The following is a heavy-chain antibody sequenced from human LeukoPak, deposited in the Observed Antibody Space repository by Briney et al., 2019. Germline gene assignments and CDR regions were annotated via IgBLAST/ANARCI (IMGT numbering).Heavy chain of an antibody. CDR3: ARAATMAPQDVLGY. D-gene: IGHD3-10*01. V-gene: IGHV1-8*01. CDR2: MNPNSGNT. CDR1: GYTFTSYD. J-gene: IGHJ4*02. Sequence: ASVKVSCKASGYTFTSYDINWVRQATGQGLEWMGWMNPNSGNTGYAQKFQGRVTMTRNTSISTAYMELSSLRSEDTAVYYCARAATMAPQDVLGYWGQGTLVTVSS.